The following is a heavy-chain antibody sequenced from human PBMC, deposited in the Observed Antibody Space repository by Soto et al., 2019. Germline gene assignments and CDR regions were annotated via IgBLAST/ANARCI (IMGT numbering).Heavy chain of an antibody. J-gene: IGHJ5*02. Sequence: SETLSLTCTVSGGSISSYYWSWIRQPPGKGLEWIGYIYYSGSTNYNPSLKSRVTISVDTSKNQFSLKLSSVAAADTAVYYCARTSGSSRGWFDPWGQGTLVTVSS. D-gene: IGHD6-13*01. CDR3: ARTSGSSRGWFDP. V-gene: IGHV4-59*01. CDR2: IYYSGST. CDR1: GGSISSYY.